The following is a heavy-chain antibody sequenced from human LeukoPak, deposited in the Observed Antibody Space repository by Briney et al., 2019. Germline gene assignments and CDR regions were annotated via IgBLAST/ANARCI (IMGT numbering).Heavy chain of an antibody. CDR2: IYTSGST. Sequence: KPSETLSLTCTVSGGSISSYYWSWIRQPAGKGLEWIGRIYTSGSTNYNPSLKSRVTMSVDTSKNQFSLKLSSVTAADTAVYYCARGVSRSSGWIISWANWFDPWGQGTLVTVSS. CDR1: GGSISSYY. D-gene: IGHD6-19*01. J-gene: IGHJ5*02. V-gene: IGHV4-4*07. CDR3: ARGVSRSSGWIISWANWFDP.